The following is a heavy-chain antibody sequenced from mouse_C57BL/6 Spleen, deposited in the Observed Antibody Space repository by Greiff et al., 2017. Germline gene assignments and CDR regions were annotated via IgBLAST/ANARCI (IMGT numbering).Heavy chain of an antibody. D-gene: IGHD2-2*01. CDR2: ISYDGSN. V-gene: IGHV3-6*01. CDR1: GYSITSGYY. CDR3: ARARGGYVQYYYAMDY. Sequence: EVKLEESGPGLVKPSQSLSLTCSVTGYSITSGYYWNWIRQFPGNKLEWMGYISYDGSNNYNPSLKNRISITRDTSKNPFFLKLNSVTTEDPATYYCARARGGYVQYYYAMDYWGQGTSVTVSS. J-gene: IGHJ4*01.